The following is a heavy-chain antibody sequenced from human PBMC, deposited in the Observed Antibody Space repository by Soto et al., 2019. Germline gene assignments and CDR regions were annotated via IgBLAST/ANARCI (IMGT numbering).Heavy chain of an antibody. Sequence: QVQLVESGGGVVQPGRSLRLSCAASGFTFSNYAMHWVRQAPGKGLEWVAVVSDDGSNTYYSDSVKGRFTISRDTSKNTLYLQMSSLRAEATAVYYYSRDSGQLRLYWYFDLWGRGTLVTVSS. V-gene: IGHV3-30-3*01. CDR3: SRDSGQLRLYWYFDL. J-gene: IGHJ2*01. CDR1: GFTFSNYA. CDR2: VSDDGSNT. D-gene: IGHD3-10*01.